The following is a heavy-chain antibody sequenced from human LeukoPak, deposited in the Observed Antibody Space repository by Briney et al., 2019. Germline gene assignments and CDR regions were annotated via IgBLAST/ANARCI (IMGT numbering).Heavy chain of an antibody. V-gene: IGHV1-18*01. J-gene: IGHJ4*02. CDR3: ARGIMSADY. D-gene: IGHD2/OR15-2a*01. CDR1: GYTFTSYG. CDR2: ISAYNGNT. Sequence: ASVKVSCKASGYTFTSYGISWVRQAPGQGLEWMGWISAYNGNTNYAQKLQGRVTITADKSTSTAYMELSSLRSEDTAVYYCARGIMSADYWGQGTLVTVSS.